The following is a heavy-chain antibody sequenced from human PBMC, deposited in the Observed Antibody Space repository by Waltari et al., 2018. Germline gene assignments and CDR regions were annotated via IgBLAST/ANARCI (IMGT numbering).Heavy chain of an antibody. V-gene: IGHV3-73*01. CDR3: SGGEVTGTDF. J-gene: IGHJ4*02. D-gene: IGHD1-1*01. Sequence: EVQVVESGGGLVQPGGSLKLSCAPSGCGCSAPSIHWVRQTSGKGLEWVGRIRRQPYNYATAYSASVKGRFTISRDDSKNTAYLQMNSLMTDDTAVYYCSGGEVTGTDFWGQGTLVTVSS. CDR1: GCGCSAPS. CDR2: IRRQPYNYAT.